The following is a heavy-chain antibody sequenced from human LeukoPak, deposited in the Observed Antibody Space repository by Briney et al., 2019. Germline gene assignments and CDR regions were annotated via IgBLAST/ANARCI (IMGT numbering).Heavy chain of an antibody. D-gene: IGHD3-22*01. Sequence: GGSLRLSCAASGFTLTSYAMSWVRQAPGKGLQWVSLICGRGGNTYYADSVKGRFTISRDNSKNTLYLQMNSLRAEDTAVYYCAKETHDSSGAYFDYWGQGTLVTVSS. CDR1: GFTLTSYA. V-gene: IGHV3-23*01. J-gene: IGHJ4*02. CDR2: ICGRGGNT. CDR3: AKETHDSSGAYFDY.